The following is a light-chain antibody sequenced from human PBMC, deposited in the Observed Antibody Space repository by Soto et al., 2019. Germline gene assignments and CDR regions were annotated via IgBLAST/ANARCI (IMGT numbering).Light chain of an antibody. J-gene: IGLJ1*01. V-gene: IGLV2-18*02. Sequence: QSALTQPPSVSGSPGQSVTISCTGTSTDFVSYNRVSWYQQPPGTAPKLIIYEASNRPSGVPDRFSGSKSGNTASLTVSGLQTEDEADYYCSSYAATNNYVFGTGTKVTVL. CDR1: STDFVSYNR. CDR2: EAS. CDR3: SSYAATNNYV.